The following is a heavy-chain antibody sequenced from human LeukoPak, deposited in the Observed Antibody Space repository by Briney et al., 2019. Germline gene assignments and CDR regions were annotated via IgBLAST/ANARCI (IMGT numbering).Heavy chain of an antibody. CDR3: AKVPEDAPWYYDSSAVLRGY. Sequence: ASVKVSCKASGYTFTSYDINWVRQATGQGLEWMGWMNPNSGNTGYAQKFQGRVTMTRNTSISTAYMELSSLRSEDTAVYYCAKVPEDAPWYYDSSAVLRGYWGQGTLVTVSS. CDR2: MNPNSGNT. D-gene: IGHD3-22*01. CDR1: GYTFTSYD. J-gene: IGHJ4*02. V-gene: IGHV1-8*01.